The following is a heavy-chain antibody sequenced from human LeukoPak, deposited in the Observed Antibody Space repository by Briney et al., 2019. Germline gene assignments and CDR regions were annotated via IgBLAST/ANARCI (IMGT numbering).Heavy chain of an antibody. D-gene: IGHD5-18*01. CDR2: IYTSGST. J-gene: IGHJ6*02. CDR3: ACGYSYGYTPYYYCGMDV. CDR1: GGSISSYY. Sequence: PSETLSLTCTVSGGSISSYYWSWIRQPAGKGLEWIGRIYTSGSTNYNPSLKSRVTMSVDTSKNQFSLKLSSVTAADTAVYYCACGYSYGYTPYYYCGMDVWGQGTTVTVSS. V-gene: IGHV4-4*07.